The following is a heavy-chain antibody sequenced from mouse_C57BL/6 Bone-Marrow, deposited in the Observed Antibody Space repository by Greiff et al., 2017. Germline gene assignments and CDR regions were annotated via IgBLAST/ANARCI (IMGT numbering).Heavy chain of an antibody. D-gene: IGHD4-1*01. CDR1: GFTFSSYT. V-gene: IGHV5-9*01. J-gene: IGHJ2*01. Sequence: EVMLVESGGGLVKPGGSLKLSCAASGFTFSSYTMSWVRQTPEKRLEWVATISGGGGNTYYPDSVKGRFTIPRDNAKNTLYLQMSSLRSEDTALYYCARHDRTGPAYWGQGTTLTVSS. CDR3: ARHDRTGPAY. CDR2: ISGGGGNT.